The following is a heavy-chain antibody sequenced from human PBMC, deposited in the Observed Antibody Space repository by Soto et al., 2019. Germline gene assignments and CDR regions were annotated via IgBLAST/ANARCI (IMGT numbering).Heavy chain of an antibody. CDR3: ARRISTSSWGGMDV. D-gene: IGHD2-2*01. Sequence: QVQLVESGGGVVQPGRSLRLSCAASGFTFSSYAMHWVRQAPGKGLEWVAVISYDGSNKYYADSVKGRFTISRDNPKNTLSLQMTSLGAEDTAVYYCARRISTSSWGGMDVWGQGTTVTVSS. V-gene: IGHV3-30-3*01. CDR1: GFTFSSYA. CDR2: ISYDGSNK. J-gene: IGHJ6*02.